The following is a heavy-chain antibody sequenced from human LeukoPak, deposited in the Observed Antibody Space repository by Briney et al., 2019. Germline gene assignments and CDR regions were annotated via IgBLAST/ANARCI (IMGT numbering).Heavy chain of an antibody. CDR2: INPSGGST. J-gene: IGHJ4*02. D-gene: IGHD3-10*01. CDR3: ARLVMVRGGDY. CDR1: GYTFTSYY. V-gene: IGHV1-46*01. Sequence: GASVKVSCKASGYTFTSYYMHWVRQAPGQGLEWMGIINPSGGSTNYAQKFQGRVTITADKSTSTAYMELSRLRSDDTAVYYCARLVMVRGGDYWGQGTLVTASS.